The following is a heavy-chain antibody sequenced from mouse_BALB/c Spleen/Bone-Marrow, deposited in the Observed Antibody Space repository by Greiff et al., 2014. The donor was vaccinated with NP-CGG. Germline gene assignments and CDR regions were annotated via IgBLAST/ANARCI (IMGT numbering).Heavy chain of an antibody. D-gene: IGHD2-5*01. V-gene: IGHV1-76*01. Sequence: VKLMESGAKLVRPGASVKLSCKTSGYIFTSYWIHWIKQRSGQGLEWIARIYPGTGSNYYNEKFKGKATLTADKSSSTAYMQLSSLKSEDSAVYFCARTSNPAMDYWGQGTSVTVSS. CDR2: IYPGTGSN. J-gene: IGHJ4*01. CDR1: GYIFTSYW. CDR3: ARTSNPAMDY.